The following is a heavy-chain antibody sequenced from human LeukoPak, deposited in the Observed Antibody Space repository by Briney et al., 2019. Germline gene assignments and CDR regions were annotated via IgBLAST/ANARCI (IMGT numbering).Heavy chain of an antibody. CDR1: GFTFRSHA. CDR2: IYENGGTT. J-gene: IGHJ4*02. CDR3: AKDFRIGYSAHFDY. Sequence: GGSLRLSCVGSGFTFRSHAMRWVRQAPEKGLEFVSGIYENGGTTYYADSVKGRYSISRDNSKNTLYLQMDSLRGEDTAVYYCAKDFRIGYSAHFDYWGQGALVTVSS. V-gene: IGHV3-23*01. D-gene: IGHD2-21*01.